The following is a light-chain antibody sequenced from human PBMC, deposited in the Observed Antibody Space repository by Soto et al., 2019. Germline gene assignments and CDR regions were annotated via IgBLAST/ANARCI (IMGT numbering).Light chain of an antibody. CDR3: QQYNDWPLT. J-gene: IGKJ4*01. V-gene: IGKV3D-15*01. CDR2: GAS. CDR1: QSVSDN. Sequence: LSSRASQSVSDNLAWYQQKPGQAPRLLIYGASIRATDIPARFSGSGSGTEFSLPLSSLQSEDFSVYYCQQYNDWPLTFGGGTKVDIK.